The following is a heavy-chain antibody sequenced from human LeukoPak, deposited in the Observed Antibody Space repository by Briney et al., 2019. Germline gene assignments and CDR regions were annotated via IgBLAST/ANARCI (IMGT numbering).Heavy chain of an antibody. D-gene: IGHD7-27*01. V-gene: IGHV3-74*01. J-gene: IGHJ4*02. CDR1: GFPFTETW. CDR2: IRSDGSDE. CDR3: AKDRGNWGFDL. Sequence: GESLRLSCATSGFPFTETWMHWVRQVPGKGLVWVSRIRSDGSDERYAEAVKGRFTISRDNAKNTLYLQMNSLRVEDTAVYYCAKDRGNWGFDLWGQGALVTVSS.